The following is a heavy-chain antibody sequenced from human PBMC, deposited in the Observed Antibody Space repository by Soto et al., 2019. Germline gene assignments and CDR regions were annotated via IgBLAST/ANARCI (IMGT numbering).Heavy chain of an antibody. CDR1: GFTFSSFA. J-gene: IGHJ4*02. D-gene: IGHD3-16*02. CDR2: ISGSTGHT. CDR3: TKGPSEYTWGSYLRYCDY. Sequence: EVQLLESGGGLVQPGGSLRLSCAASGFTFSSFAMTWVRQAPGKGLEWVSAISGSTGHTYYADSVKGRFTISRDNSKNTLYLQMDSLTADDTAVYYCTKGPSEYTWGSYLRYCDYWGQGSLVTVS. V-gene: IGHV3-23*01.